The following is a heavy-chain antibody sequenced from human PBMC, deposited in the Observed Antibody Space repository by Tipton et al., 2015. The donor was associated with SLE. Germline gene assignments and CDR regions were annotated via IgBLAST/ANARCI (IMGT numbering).Heavy chain of an antibody. CDR2: ISSNGGST. D-gene: IGHD3-16*02. CDR3: ARDVRELSPYFDY. CDR1: GFTFSSYA. J-gene: IGHJ4*02. V-gene: IGHV3-64*04. Sequence: GSLRLSCSASGFTFSSYAMHWVRQAPGKGLEYVSAISSNGGSTYYADSVKGRFTISRDNSKNTLYLQMNSLRAEDTAVYYCARDVRELSPYFDYWGQGTLVTVSS.